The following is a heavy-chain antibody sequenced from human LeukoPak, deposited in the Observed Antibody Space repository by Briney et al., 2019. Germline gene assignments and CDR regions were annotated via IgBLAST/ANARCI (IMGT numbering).Heavy chain of an antibody. CDR1: GGSISSSSYY. D-gene: IGHD1-26*01. J-gene: IGHJ4*02. Sequence: SETLSLTCTVSGGSISSSSYYWGWIRQPPGKGLEWIGEINHSGSTNYNPSLKSRVTISVDTSKNQFSLKLSSVTAADTAVYYCARTEDAVGATPIDYWGQGTLVTVSS. V-gene: IGHV4-39*07. CDR2: INHSGST. CDR3: ARTEDAVGATPIDY.